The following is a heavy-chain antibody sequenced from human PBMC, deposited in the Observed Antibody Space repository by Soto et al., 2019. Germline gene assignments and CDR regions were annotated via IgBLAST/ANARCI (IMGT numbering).Heavy chain of an antibody. V-gene: IGHV3-7*01. CDR3: ARDLDYYGSGSYYNTGDY. D-gene: IGHD3-10*01. CDR1: GFTFSSYW. CDR2: IKQDGSEK. Sequence: GGSLRLSCAASGFTFSSYWMSWVRQAPGKGLEWVANIKQDGSEKYYVDSVKGRFTISRDNAKNSLYLQMNSLRAEDTAVYYCARDLDYYGSGSYYNTGDYWGQGTLVTVSS. J-gene: IGHJ4*02.